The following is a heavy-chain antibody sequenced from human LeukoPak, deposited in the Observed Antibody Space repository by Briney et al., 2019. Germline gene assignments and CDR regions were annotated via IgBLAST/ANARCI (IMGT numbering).Heavy chain of an antibody. V-gene: IGHV3-11*01. J-gene: IGHJ4*02. CDR3: SRDPRLIDY. Sequence: PSETLSLTCTVSGGSISSYYMTWIRQAPGKGLEWLSYISGSGDVINYADSVKGRFTISRDNARSSLYLQMNSLRAEDTAVYYCSRDPRLIDYRGPGTLVTVSS. D-gene: IGHD4/OR15-4a*01. CDR2: ISGSGDVI. CDR1: GGSISSYY.